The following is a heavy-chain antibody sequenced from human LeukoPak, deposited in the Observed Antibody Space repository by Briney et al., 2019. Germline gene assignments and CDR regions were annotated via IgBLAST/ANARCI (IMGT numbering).Heavy chain of an antibody. Sequence: SETLSLTCAVYGGSFSGYYWSWIRQPPGKGLEWIGEINHSGSTNYNPSLKSRVTISIDTSKNQFSLKLSSVTAADTAVYYCAREEALGSGSFDYWGQGTLVTVSS. CDR1: GGSFSGYY. V-gene: IGHV4-34*01. CDR3: AREEALGSGSFDY. CDR2: INHSGST. J-gene: IGHJ4*02. D-gene: IGHD1-26*01.